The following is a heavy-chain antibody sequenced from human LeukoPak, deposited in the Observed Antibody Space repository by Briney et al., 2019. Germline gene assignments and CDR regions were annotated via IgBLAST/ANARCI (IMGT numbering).Heavy chain of an antibody. V-gene: IGHV3-11*04. Sequence: GGSLRLSCAASGFTFGDYYMSWIRQAPGKGLEWVSYISSSGSTIYYADSVKGRFTISRDNAKNSLYLQMNSLRAEDTAVYYCCLRRGLLRYFDWLEYWGQGTLVTVSS. D-gene: IGHD3-9*01. CDR1: GFTFGDYY. CDR2: ISSSGSTI. CDR3: CLRRGLLRYFDWLEY. J-gene: IGHJ4*02.